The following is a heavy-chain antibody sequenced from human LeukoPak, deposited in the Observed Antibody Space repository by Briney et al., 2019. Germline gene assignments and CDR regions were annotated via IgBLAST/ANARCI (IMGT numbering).Heavy chain of an antibody. Sequence: TSETLSLTCTVSGGSISSSSYYWGWIRQSPGKGLEWIGSIYYSGSTYYNPSLKSRVTISVDTSKNQFSLKLSSVTAADTAVYYCARESLEYSSSEFRFLHGFDPWGQGTLVTVSS. CDR1: GGSISSSSYY. CDR2: IYYSGST. D-gene: IGHD6-6*01. J-gene: IGHJ5*02. CDR3: ARESLEYSSSEFRFLHGFDP. V-gene: IGHV4-39*07.